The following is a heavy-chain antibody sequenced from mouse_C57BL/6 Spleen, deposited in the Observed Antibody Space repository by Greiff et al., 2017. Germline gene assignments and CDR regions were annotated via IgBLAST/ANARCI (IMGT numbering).Heavy chain of an antibody. CDR3: ARRGDYYGSSSFDY. J-gene: IGHJ2*01. D-gene: IGHD1-1*01. Sequence: QVQLQQPGAELVKPGASVKLSCKASGYTFTSYWMHWVQQRPGQGLEWIGMIHPNSGSTNYNEKFKSKATLTVNKSSSTAYMQLSSLTSEDSAVYYWARRGDYYGSSSFDYWGQGTTLTVSS. V-gene: IGHV1-64*01. CDR2: IHPNSGST. CDR1: GYTFTSYW.